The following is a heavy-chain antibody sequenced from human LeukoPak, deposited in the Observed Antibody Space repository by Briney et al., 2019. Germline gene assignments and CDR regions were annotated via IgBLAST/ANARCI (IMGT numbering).Heavy chain of an antibody. CDR3: AKDQRFGALDDY. CDR1: GITLSNYG. D-gene: IGHD3-10*01. V-gene: IGHV3-23*01. Sequence: GRSLRLSCEVSGITLSNYGMTWVRQAPGKGLEWVSAISGTGATTYYADSVKGRFAISRDNSKNTLYLQMSSLRAEDTAVYYCAKDQRFGALDDYRGQGTLVTVSS. J-gene: IGHJ4*02. CDR2: ISGTGATT.